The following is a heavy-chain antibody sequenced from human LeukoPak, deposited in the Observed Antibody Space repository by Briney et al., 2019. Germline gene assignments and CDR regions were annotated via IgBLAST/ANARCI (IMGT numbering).Heavy chain of an antibody. V-gene: IGHV4-4*07. Sequence: SETLSLTCTVSGGSISSYYWSWIRQPAGKGLEWIGRMYTSGSTNYNPSLKSRVTMSVDTSKKQFSLKLSSVTAADTAVYYCARDGHYYDSSAPTFGNWFDPWGQGTLVTVSS. D-gene: IGHD3-22*01. CDR3: ARDGHYYDSSAPTFGNWFDP. CDR1: GGSISSYY. CDR2: MYTSGST. J-gene: IGHJ5*02.